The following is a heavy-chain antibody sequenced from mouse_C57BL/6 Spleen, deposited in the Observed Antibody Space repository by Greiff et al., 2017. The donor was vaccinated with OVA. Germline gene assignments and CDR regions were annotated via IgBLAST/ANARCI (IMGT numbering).Heavy chain of an antibody. CDR2: ISSGGSYT. D-gene: IGHD2-1*01. CDR3: ARLGYYGNYGAMDY. J-gene: IGHJ4*01. V-gene: IGHV5-6*01. Sequence: EVQVVESGGDLVKPGGSLKLSCAASGFTFSSYGMSWVRQTPDKRLEWVATISSGGSYTYYPDSVKGRFTISRDNAKNTLYLQMSSLKSEDTAVYYCARLGYYGNYGAMDYWGQGTSVTVSS. CDR1: GFTFSSYG.